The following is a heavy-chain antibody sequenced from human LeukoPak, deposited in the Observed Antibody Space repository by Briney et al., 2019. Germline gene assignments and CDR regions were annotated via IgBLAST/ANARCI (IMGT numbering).Heavy chain of an antibody. CDR2: INAGNGNT. D-gene: IGHD6-13*01. J-gene: IGHJ5*02. V-gene: IGHV1-3*01. CDR3: ARDTTLVGSSSWYWFDP. CDR1: GYTFTSYA. Sequence: GASVKVSCKASGYTFTSYAMHWVRQAPGQRLEWMGWINAGNGNTKCSQKFQGRVTITRDTSASTAYMELSSLRSEDTAVYYCARDTTLVGSSSWYWFDPWGQGTLVTVSS.